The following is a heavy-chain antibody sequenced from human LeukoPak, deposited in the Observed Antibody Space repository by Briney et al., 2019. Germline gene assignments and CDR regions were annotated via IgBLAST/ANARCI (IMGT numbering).Heavy chain of an antibody. CDR2: ISGSGGST. CDR3: AKSSGGIQLWYESFDY. V-gene: IGHV3-23*01. D-gene: IGHD5-18*01. CDR1: GFTFSSYA. Sequence: GGSLILSCAASGFTFSSYAMSWVRQAPGKGLEWVSAISGSGGSTYYADSVKGRFTISRDNSKNTLYLQMNSLRAEDTAVYYCAKSSGGIQLWYESFDYWGQGTLVTVSS. J-gene: IGHJ4*02.